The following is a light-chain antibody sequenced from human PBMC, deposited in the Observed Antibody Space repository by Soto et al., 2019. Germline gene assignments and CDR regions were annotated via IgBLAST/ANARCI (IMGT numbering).Light chain of an antibody. V-gene: IGKV3-20*01. CDR2: GAS. Sequence: ENVFAQSPGTLSLSPGERATPSFRASQSVSNNYLAWYQQKPGQAPRLLIYGASNRATGIPDRFSGSGSGTDFTLTISRLEPEDFAVYYCQQYGSSGTFGQGTKVDIK. J-gene: IGKJ1*01. CDR1: QSVSNNY. CDR3: QQYGSSGT.